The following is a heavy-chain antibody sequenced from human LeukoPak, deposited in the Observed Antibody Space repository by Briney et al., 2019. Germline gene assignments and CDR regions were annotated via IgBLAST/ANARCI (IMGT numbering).Heavy chain of an antibody. D-gene: IGHD7-27*01. V-gene: IGHV3-13*01. J-gene: IGHJ3*02. Sequence: QSGGSLRLSCAASGFTFSSYDMHWVLQATGKGLEWVSAIGTAGDTYYPGSVKGRFTISRENAKNSLYLQMNSLRAGDTAVYYCARARSGAFDIWGQGTMVTVSS. CDR3: ARARSGAFDI. CDR2: IGTAGDT. CDR1: GFTFSSYD.